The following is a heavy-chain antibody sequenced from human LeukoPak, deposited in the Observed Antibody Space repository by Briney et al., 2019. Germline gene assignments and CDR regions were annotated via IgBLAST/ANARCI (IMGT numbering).Heavy chain of an antibody. CDR3: AREDCSGGSCYSLSLTPVFHVFDI. CDR1: GYAFTSYG. D-gene: IGHD2-15*01. Sequence: ASVKVSCKASGYAFTSYGISWVRQAPGQGLEWMGWISTYDGNANYAPKLQGRVTMTTDTSTSTAYMELRSLRSDDTAGYYCAREDCSGGSCYSLSLTPVFHVFDIWGQGTMVTVFS. V-gene: IGHV1-18*01. J-gene: IGHJ3*02. CDR2: ISTYDGNA.